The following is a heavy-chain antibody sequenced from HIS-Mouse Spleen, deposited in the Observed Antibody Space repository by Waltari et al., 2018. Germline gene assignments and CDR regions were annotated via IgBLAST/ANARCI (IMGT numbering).Heavy chain of an antibody. CDR1: GFTVSSNY. Sequence: EVQLVETGGGLIQPGGSLRLSCAASGFTVSSNYMSWVRQAPGKGRGWVSVIYSGDSTHYADSVKCRFTIPRDNSKNTLYLQMNSLRAEDTAVYYCARHYYYGSGSYYFDYWGQGTLVTVSS. CDR2: IYSGDST. V-gene: IGHV3-53*02. D-gene: IGHD3-10*01. CDR3: ARHYYYGSGSYYFDY. J-gene: IGHJ4*02.